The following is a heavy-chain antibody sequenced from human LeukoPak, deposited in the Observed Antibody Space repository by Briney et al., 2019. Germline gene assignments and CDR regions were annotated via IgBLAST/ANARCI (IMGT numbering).Heavy chain of an antibody. Sequence: PSGTLSLTCAVSGGSISSSNWWSWVRQPPGKGLEWIGEIYHSGSTNYNPSLKSRVTISIDKSKNQFSLKLSSVTAADTAVYYCARNTRGVVVPAAIDYWGQGTLVTVSS. D-gene: IGHD2-2*01. J-gene: IGHJ4*02. CDR1: GGSISSSNW. CDR3: ARNTRGVVVPAAIDY. V-gene: IGHV4-4*02. CDR2: IYHSGST.